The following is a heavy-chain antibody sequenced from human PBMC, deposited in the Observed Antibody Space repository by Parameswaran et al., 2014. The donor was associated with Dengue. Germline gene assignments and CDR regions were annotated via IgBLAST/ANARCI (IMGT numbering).Heavy chain of an antibody. D-gene: IGHD5-24*01. CDR2: ISSSSSTI. J-gene: IGHJ5*02. V-gene: IGHV3-48*01. CDR3: ARGLWETLEMYNWFDP. Sequence: KWIRQPPGKGLEWVSYISSSSSTIYYADSVKGRFTISRDNAKNSLYLQMNSLRAEDTAVYYCARGLWETLEMYNWFDPWGQGTLVTVSS.